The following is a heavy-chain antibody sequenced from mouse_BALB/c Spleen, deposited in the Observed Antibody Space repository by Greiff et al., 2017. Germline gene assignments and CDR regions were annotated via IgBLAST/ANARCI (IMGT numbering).Heavy chain of an antibody. Sequence: VKVVESGAELAKPGASVKMSCKASGYNFKSYWMHSVKQRPGQGLEWIGYINPSTGYTESNQKFKDKASLAADTSSSTAYMQLSSLTSEDSAVYYGDQWFAYGGQGTLVTVSA. CDR2: INPSTGYT. CDR3: DQWFAY. V-gene: IGHV1-7*01. J-gene: IGHJ3*01. CDR1: GYNFKSYW.